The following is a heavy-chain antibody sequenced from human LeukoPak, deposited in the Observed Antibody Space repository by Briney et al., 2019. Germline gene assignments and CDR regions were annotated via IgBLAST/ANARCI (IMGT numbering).Heavy chain of an antibody. Sequence: GGSMRLSCAASGFTFSSYAMSWVRQAPGKGLEWVSAISGSGGSTYYADSMKGRFTISRENSKNTLYLQMNSLRAEDTAVYYCAKDPLYSYGYSGYWGQGTLVTVSS. CDR3: AKDPLYSYGYSGY. V-gene: IGHV3-23*01. J-gene: IGHJ4*02. CDR2: ISGSGGST. D-gene: IGHD5-18*01. CDR1: GFTFSSYA.